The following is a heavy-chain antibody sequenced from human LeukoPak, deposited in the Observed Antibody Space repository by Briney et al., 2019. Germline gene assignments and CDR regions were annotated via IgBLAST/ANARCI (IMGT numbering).Heavy chain of an antibody. J-gene: IGHJ5*02. Sequence: GGSLRLSCAASGFTFSGYAMSWVRQAPGKGLEWVSSISGSGGGTYYADSVKGRFTISRDNSKNTLYFQMKCLRGEDTAVYYCAKEYDFWANNWFDPWGQGTLVTVSS. CDR1: GFTFSGYA. D-gene: IGHD3-3*01. V-gene: IGHV3-23*01. CDR2: ISGSGGGT. CDR3: AKEYDFWANNWFDP.